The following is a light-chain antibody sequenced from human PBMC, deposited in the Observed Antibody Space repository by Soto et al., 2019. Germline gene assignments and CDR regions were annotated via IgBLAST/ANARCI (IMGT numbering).Light chain of an antibody. CDR3: QQYYSTPWT. CDR1: QSVLYSSNNKNY. CDR2: WAS. V-gene: IGKV4-1*01. Sequence: DIVMTQSPDSLAVSLGERATINCKSSQSVLYSSNNKNYLAWYQQKPGQPPKLLIYWASTRESGVHDRFSGSGSGTDFKLTISRLQTEDVAVNYCQQYYSTPWTFGQGTKLEIK. J-gene: IGKJ1*01.